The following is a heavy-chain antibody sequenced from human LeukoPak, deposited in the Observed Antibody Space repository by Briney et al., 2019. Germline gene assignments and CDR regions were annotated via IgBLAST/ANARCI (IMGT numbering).Heavy chain of an antibody. J-gene: IGHJ4*02. V-gene: IGHV3-30*02. CDR1: GFNFSTYG. CDR2: IRSDGAK. Sequence: GGSLRLSCAASGFNFSTYGIHWVRQAPGKGLEWVAFIRSDGAKFYADSVKGRFTISRDNSKNSLYLRMGSLRPEDTAVYYCASHYYGSGKFENWGQGTLVTVSS. D-gene: IGHD3-10*01. CDR3: ASHYYGSGKFEN.